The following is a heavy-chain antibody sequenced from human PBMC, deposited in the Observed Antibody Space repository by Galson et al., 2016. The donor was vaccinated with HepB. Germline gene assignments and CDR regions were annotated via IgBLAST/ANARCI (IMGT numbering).Heavy chain of an antibody. V-gene: IGHV3-30-3*01. D-gene: IGHD3-22*01. CDR2: ISFDGSNA. CDR1: GFTSSSYA. Sequence: SLRLSCAASGFTSSSYAMHWVRQAPGKGLEWVAAISFDGSNAYYADSVKGRFTISRDNSKNTLYLQMSSLRAEDTAIYYCARVWSASSAAHRFWGQGTLVTVSS. J-gene: IGHJ4*02. CDR3: ARVWSASSAAHRF.